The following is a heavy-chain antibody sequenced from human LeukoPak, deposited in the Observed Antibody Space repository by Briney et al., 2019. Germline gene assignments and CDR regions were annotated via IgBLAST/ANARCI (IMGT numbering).Heavy chain of an antibody. J-gene: IGHJ4*02. CDR1: GYTFTRYD. CDR3: ARDNDFDY. V-gene: IGHV1-46*01. Sequence: GASVKVSCKASGYTFTRYDINWVRQATGPGLEWMGIIYPGGGSTSHAQKFQGRVTMTRDMSTSTVYMELSSLRSEDTAVYYCARDNDFDYWGQGTLVTVSS. CDR2: IYPGGGST. D-gene: IGHD2-8*01.